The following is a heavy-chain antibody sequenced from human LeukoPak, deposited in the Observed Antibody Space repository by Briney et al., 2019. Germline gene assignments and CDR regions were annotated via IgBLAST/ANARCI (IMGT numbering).Heavy chain of an antibody. V-gene: IGHV3-74*01. J-gene: IGHJ3*02. Sequence: PGGSLRLSCAASGFTFSSYWMHWVRQAPGKGLVWVSRINSDGSSTSYADSVKGRFTISRDNAKNTLYLQMNSLRAEDTAVYYCARKKAGLLWFGDAFDIWGQGTMVTVSS. CDR1: GFTFSSYW. CDR3: ARKKAGLLWFGDAFDI. D-gene: IGHD3-10*01. CDR2: INSDGSST.